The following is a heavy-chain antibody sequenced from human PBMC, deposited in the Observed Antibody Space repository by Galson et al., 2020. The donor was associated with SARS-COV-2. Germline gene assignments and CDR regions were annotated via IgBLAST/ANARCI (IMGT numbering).Heavy chain of an antibody. J-gene: IGHJ4*02. CDR1: GFTLSSYA. CDR2: ISFDGSNI. V-gene: IGHV3-30*01. Sequence: GESLKISCAASGFTLSSYAMHWVRQAPGKGLQWVAVISFDGSNIYYAASVKGRFTLSRDPSKNMMYLQMNSLRAEDTALYYCARWGRRGMAPGTPGGFDYWGQGALVTVSS. CDR3: ARWGRRGMAPGTPGGFDY. D-gene: IGHD3-10*01.